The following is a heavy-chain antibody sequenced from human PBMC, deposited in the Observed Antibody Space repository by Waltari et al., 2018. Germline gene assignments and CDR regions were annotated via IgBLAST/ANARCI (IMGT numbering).Heavy chain of an antibody. J-gene: IGHJ4*02. Sequence: QVQLQQWGAGLLKPSETLSLTCAVYGGSFRGYYWSWIRQPPGKGLEWIGEINHSGSTNYNPSLKSRVTISVDTSKNQFSLKLSSVTAADTAVYYCARARPTSIAANWGQGTLVTVSS. CDR3: ARARPTSIAAN. D-gene: IGHD6-6*01. V-gene: IGHV4-34*01. CDR1: GGSFRGYY. CDR2: INHSGST.